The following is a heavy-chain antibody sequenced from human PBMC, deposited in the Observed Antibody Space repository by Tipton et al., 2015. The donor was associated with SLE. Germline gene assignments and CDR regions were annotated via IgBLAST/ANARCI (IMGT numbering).Heavy chain of an antibody. V-gene: IGHV3-9*01. D-gene: IGHD3-9*01. CDR1: GFTLDDSA. CDR3: VKSRDYYDILTGFFDQ. CDR2: VSRQSGSI. Sequence: SLRLSCAAPGFTLDDSAMHWDRQAPGKGLEWVAGVSRQSGSIGYGESVKGRFTISRDNAQNIVYLQMRSLTRDDTALYFCVKSRDYYDILTGFFDQWGQGALVTVSS. J-gene: IGHJ4*02.